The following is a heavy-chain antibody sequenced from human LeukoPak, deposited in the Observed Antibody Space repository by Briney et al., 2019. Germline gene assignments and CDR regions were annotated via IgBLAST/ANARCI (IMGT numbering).Heavy chain of an antibody. J-gene: IGHJ4*01. Sequence: SQTLSLSCTVSGGSIRSGDYYTSSIRHPPREGLEWIVYIYVSASTNDNPSLKSRVTISVDTSKSQFSLKLSSVTAADTAVYYCAREAEAKYSNYVDYWGQGTLVTVSS. V-gene: IGHV4-61*08. CDR3: AREAEAKYSNYVDY. CDR2: IYVSAST. D-gene: IGHD4-11*01. CDR1: GGSIRSGDYY.